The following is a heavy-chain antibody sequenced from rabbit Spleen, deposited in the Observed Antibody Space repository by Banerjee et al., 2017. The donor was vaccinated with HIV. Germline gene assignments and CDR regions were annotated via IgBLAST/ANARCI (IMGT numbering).Heavy chain of an antibody. Sequence: QEQLVESGGGLVQPGGSLKLSCKASGFDFSSCGVSWVRQAPGKGLEWIACIYAGSSGSTYYASWAKGRFTISKTSSTTVTLQMTSLTAADTATYFCARDNAGYAGYGDAEDYYFNLWGQGTLVTVS. D-gene: IGHD7-1*01. J-gene: IGHJ4*01. CDR3: ARDNAGYAGYGDAEDYYFNL. CDR1: GFDFSSCG. V-gene: IGHV1S45*01. CDR2: IYAGSSGST.